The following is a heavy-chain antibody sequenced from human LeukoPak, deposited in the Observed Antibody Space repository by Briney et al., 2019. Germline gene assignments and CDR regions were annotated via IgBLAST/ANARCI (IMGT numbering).Heavy chain of an antibody. CDR3: AKSRCSSISCSLGLDY. V-gene: IGHV3-23*01. CDR2: ISGSGGST. Sequence: PGGSLRLSCAASGFTFSSYAMSWVRQAPGKGLEWVSAISGSGGSTYYADSVKGRFTISRDNSKNTLYLQMNSLRAEDTAVYYCAKSRCSSISCSLGLDYWGQGTLVTVSS. J-gene: IGHJ4*02. CDR1: GFTFSSYA. D-gene: IGHD2-2*01.